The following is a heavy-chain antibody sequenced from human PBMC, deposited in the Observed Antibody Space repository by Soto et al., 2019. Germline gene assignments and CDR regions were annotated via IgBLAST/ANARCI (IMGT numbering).Heavy chain of an antibody. Sequence: SETLSLTCAVSGGSISSSNWWSWVRQPPGKGLEWIGEIYHSGSTNYNPSLKSRVTISVDKSKNQFSLKLSSVTAADTAVYYCASADYYGSGSRFDPWGQGTLGTVSS. CDR3: ASADYYGSGSRFDP. J-gene: IGHJ5*02. V-gene: IGHV4-4*02. D-gene: IGHD3-10*01. CDR2: IYHSGST. CDR1: GGSISSSNW.